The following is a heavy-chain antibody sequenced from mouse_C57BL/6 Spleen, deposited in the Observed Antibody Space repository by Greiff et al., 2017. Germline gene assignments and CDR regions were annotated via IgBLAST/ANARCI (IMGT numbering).Heavy chain of an antibody. CDR3: ARGGTTVVAPFDY. Sequence: VQLQQPGAELVRPGTSVKLSCKASGYTFTSYWMHWVKQRPGQGLEWIGVIDPSDSYTNYNQKFKGKATLTVDTSSSTAYMQLSSLTSEDSAVYYCARGGTTVVAPFDYWGQGTTLTVSS. J-gene: IGHJ2*01. V-gene: IGHV1-59*01. CDR1: GYTFTSYW. CDR2: IDPSDSYT. D-gene: IGHD1-1*01.